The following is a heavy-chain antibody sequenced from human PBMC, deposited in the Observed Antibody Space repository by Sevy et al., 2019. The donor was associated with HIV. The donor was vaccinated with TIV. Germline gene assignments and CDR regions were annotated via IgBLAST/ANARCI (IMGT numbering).Heavy chain of an antibody. V-gene: IGHV3-23*01. Sequence: GGSLRLSCAASGFTFSSYAMSWVRQAPGKGLEWVSSFTGSGTNTFYADSGKGRLTISREHSKNTLYLQMNSLRAEDTTVYYCAKDSILVAGHFDYWGQGTLVTVSS. D-gene: IGHD6-19*01. CDR2: FTGSGTNT. CDR1: GFTFSSYA. CDR3: AKDSILVAGHFDY. J-gene: IGHJ4*02.